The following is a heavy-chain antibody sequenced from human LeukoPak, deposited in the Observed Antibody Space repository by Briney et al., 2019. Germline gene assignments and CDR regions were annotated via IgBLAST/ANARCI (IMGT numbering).Heavy chain of an antibody. CDR1: GYSFTSYW. CDR2: IYPGDSRT. V-gene: IGHV5-51*01. CDR3: ARHDGSGSYYARD. Sequence: ASLKISCTGSGYSFTSYWIGWVRQMAEKGLEWMGIIYPGDSRTRYSPSFQGQVTISADKSISTAYLQWSSMKSSDTAMYYCARHDGSGSYYARDWGQGTLVTVSS. J-gene: IGHJ4*02. D-gene: IGHD3-10*01.